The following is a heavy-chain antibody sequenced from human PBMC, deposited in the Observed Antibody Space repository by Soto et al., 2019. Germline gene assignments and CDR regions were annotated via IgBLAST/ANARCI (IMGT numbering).Heavy chain of an antibody. CDR2: IYYSGST. D-gene: IGHD6-19*01. Sequence: SETLSLTCTVSGGSISSSIYYWGWIRQPPGKGLEWIGSIYYSGSTYYNPSLKSRVTISVDTSKNQFSLKLSSVTAADTAVYYCARQQTVAGTRGWFDPWGQGTLVTVSS. V-gene: IGHV4-39*01. CDR1: GGSISSSIYY. CDR3: ARQQTVAGTRGWFDP. J-gene: IGHJ5*02.